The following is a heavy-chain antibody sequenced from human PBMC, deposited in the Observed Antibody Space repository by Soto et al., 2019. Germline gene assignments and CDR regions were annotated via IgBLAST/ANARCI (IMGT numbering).Heavy chain of an antibody. CDR1: GGSISSGGYY. CDR3: ARGTHTIAAAGPPFDY. CDR2: IYYSGST. J-gene: IGHJ4*02. V-gene: IGHV4-31*03. Sequence: PSETLSLTCTVSGGSISSGGYYWSWIRQHPGKGLEWIGYIYYSGSTYYNPSLKSRVTISVDTSKNQFSLKLSSVTAADTAVYYCARGTHTIAAAGPPFDYRGQGTLVTVSS. D-gene: IGHD6-13*01.